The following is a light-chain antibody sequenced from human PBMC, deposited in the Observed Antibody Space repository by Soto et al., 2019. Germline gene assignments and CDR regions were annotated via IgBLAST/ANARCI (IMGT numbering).Light chain of an antibody. Sequence: EIVLTQSPATLSLSPGERATLSCRASQSVSSYLAWYQQKPGQAPRLLIYDASNRATGIPARFSGSGSGTDFTLTISSLEPEDFAVYYCQQRSNWPPNIFGPGTKVDIK. CDR1: QSVSSY. J-gene: IGKJ3*01. V-gene: IGKV3-11*01. CDR3: QQRSNWPPNI. CDR2: DAS.